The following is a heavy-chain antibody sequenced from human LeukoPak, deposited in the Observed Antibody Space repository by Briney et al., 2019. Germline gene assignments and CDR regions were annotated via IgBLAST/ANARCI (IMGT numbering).Heavy chain of an antibody. Sequence: GASVKVSCKASGYTFTSYYMHWVRQAPGQGLEWMGIINPSGGSTSYAQKFQGRVTMTRDTSTSTVYMELSSLRSEDTAVYHCAIAENGDTVDYWGQGTLVTVSS. V-gene: IGHV1-46*01. CDR1: GYTFTSYY. D-gene: IGHD4-17*01. CDR3: AIAENGDTVDY. J-gene: IGHJ4*02. CDR2: INPSGGST.